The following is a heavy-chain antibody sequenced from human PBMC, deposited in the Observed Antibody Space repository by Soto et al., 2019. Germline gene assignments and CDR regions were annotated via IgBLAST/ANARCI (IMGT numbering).Heavy chain of an antibody. V-gene: IGHV1-3*01. J-gene: IGHJ2*01. CDR3: ARGRYSSSSYWYFDL. Sequence: ASVKVSCKASGYTFTSYAMHWVRQAPGQRLEWMGWINAGNGNTKYSQKFQGRVTITRDTSASTAYMELSSLRSEDTAVYYCARGRYSSSSYWYFDLWGRGTLVTVSS. CDR1: GYTFTSYA. D-gene: IGHD6-6*01. CDR2: INAGNGNT.